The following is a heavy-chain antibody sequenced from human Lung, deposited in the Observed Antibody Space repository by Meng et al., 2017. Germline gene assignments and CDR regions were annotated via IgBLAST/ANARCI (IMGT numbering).Heavy chain of an antibody. D-gene: IGHD4-11*01. Sequence: QVQPQQWGGGVLTPPETLSLTCVVSGGSFSDYYWSWIRQPPGKGLEWIGEINHSGSTNYNPSLESRATISVDTSQNNLSLKLSSVTAADSAVYYCARGPTTMAHDFDYWGQGTLVTVSS. CDR3: ARGPTTMAHDFDY. CDR1: GGSFSDYY. V-gene: IGHV4-34*01. J-gene: IGHJ4*02. CDR2: INHSGST.